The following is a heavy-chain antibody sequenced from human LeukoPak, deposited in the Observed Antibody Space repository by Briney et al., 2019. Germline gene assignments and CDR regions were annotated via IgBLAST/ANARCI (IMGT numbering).Heavy chain of an antibody. Sequence: PGGSLRLSCAASGFTFSSYAMSWVRQAPGKGLEWVSAISGSGCSTYYADSVKGRFTIPRDNSKNTLYLQMNSLRAEDTAVYYCAKSMIVGANSFYGRFDYWGQGTLVTVSS. D-gene: IGHD1-26*01. CDR3: AKSMIVGANSFYGRFDY. CDR1: GFTFSSYA. J-gene: IGHJ4*02. V-gene: IGHV3-23*01. CDR2: ISGSGCST.